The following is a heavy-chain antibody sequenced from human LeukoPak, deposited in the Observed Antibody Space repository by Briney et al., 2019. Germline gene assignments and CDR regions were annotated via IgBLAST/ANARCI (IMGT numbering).Heavy chain of an antibody. V-gene: IGHV4-34*01. CDR1: GGSFSGYY. CDR3: ARAVAAGAYYGMDV. CDR2: INHSGST. D-gene: IGHD6-13*01. Sequence: SETLSLTCAVYGGSFSGYYWSWIRQPPGKGLERLGEINHSGSTNYNPSLKSRVTISVDTSKNQFSLKLSSVTAADTAVYYCARAVAAGAYYGMDVWGQGTTVTVSS. J-gene: IGHJ6*02.